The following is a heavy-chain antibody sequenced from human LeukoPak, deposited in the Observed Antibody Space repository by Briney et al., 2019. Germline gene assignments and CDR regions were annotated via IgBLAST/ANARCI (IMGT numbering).Heavy chain of an antibody. CDR1: GFTFSSHW. Sequence: GGSLRLSCAASGFTFSSHWMSWVRQAPGKGLEWVANINQDGSEQYYVDSVKGRFTISRDNAKNSLYLQMNSLRAEDTAVYYCARVGYCITTSSYWRAFDYWGQGTLVTVSS. J-gene: IGHJ4*02. D-gene: IGHD2-2*01. V-gene: IGHV3-7*01. CDR3: ARVGYCITTSSYWRAFDY. CDR2: INQDGSEQ.